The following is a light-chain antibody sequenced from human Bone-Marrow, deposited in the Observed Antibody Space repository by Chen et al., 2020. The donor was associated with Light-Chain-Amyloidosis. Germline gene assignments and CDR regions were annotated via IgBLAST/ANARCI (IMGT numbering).Light chain of an antibody. CDR2: KAS. V-gene: IGKV1-5*03. Sequence: DIQMTQSPSTLSASIGDRVTITCRASQSISDSLAWYQQKPGKPPKFLIYKASTLASGVPSRFSGSGSGTEITLTITSLQPDDFATYYCQQYKTYYTFGQGTKLEI. CDR3: QQYKTYYT. J-gene: IGKJ2*01. CDR1: QSISDS.